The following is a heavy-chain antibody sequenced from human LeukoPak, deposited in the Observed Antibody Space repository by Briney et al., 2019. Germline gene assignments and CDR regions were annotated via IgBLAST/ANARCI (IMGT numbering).Heavy chain of an antibody. D-gene: IGHD1-14*01. CDR1: GYSISSGYY. CDR2: IYHSGST. CDR3: ARGTRHFDY. V-gene: IGHV4-38-2*02. J-gene: IGHJ4*02. Sequence: PSETLSLTCTVSGYSISSGYYWGWIRQLPGKGLEWFGSIYHSGSTYYNPSLKSRVTISVDTSKNQFSLKLSSVTAADTAVYYCARGTRHFDYWGQGTLVTVSS.